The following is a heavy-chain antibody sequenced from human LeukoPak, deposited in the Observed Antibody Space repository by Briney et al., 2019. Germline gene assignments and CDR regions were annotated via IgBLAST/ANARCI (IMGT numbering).Heavy chain of an antibody. J-gene: IGHJ6*02. CDR3: AKDGKRYCSSTSCPKVTYYYYGMDV. CDR2: ISGSGGST. Sequence: GGSLRLSCAASGFTVSSNYMSWVRQAPGKGLEWVSAISGSGGSTYYADSVKGRFTISRDNSKNTLYLQMNSLRAEDTAVYYCAKDGKRYCSSTSCPKVTYYYYGMDVWGQGTTVTVSS. V-gene: IGHV3-23*01. D-gene: IGHD2-2*01. CDR1: GFTVSSNY.